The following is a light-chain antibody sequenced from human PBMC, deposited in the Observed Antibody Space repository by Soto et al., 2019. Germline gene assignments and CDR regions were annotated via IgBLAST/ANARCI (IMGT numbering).Light chain of an antibody. V-gene: IGLV2-14*03. J-gene: IGLJ1*01. CDR1: SSDVGGYNY. CDR3: ISYTTSNTRQIV. Sequence: QSALTQPASVSGYPGQSITISCTGTSSDVGGYNYVSWYQHHPGKAPKLMIFDVSNRPSGVSNRFSGSKSGNTASLTISGLQPEDEADYYCISYTTSNTRQIVFGTGTKVTVL. CDR2: DVS.